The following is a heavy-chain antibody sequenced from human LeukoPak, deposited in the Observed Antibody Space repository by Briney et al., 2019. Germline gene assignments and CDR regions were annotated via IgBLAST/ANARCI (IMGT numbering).Heavy chain of an antibody. Sequence: SKTLSLTCTVSGGSISSGRNYWTWIRQPAGKGLEWIGRIYIFSGSTNYNPSLKSRVTISVDTSKNQFSLKLTSVTAADTAVYYCARDRGSSGLPHLDWFDPWGQGTLVTVSS. CDR3: ARDRGSSGLPHLDWFDP. CDR2: IYIFSGST. J-gene: IGHJ5*02. CDR1: GGSISSGRNY. V-gene: IGHV4-61*02. D-gene: IGHD6-19*01.